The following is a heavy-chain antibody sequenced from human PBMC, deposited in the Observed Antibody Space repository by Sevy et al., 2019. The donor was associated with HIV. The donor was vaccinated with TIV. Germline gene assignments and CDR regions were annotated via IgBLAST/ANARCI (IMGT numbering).Heavy chain of an antibody. CDR1: GFTFSDYC. D-gene: IGHD1-1*01. Sequence: GGSLRLSCAASGFTFSDYCMSWIRQAPGKGLEWVSYISSGGSTIYYADSVKGRFAISRDNAKNSLYLQVNSLRAEDTAVYYCAGDMSAYTRNWNHEDSDAFDIWGQGTSVTVSS. CDR3: AGDMSAYTRNWNHEDSDAFDI. V-gene: IGHV3-11*01. J-gene: IGHJ3*02. CDR2: ISSGGSTI.